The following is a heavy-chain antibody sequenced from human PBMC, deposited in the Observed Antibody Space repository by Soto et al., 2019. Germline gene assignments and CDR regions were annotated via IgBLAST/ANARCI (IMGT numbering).Heavy chain of an antibody. D-gene: IGHD3-22*01. V-gene: IGHV1-18*01. CDR2: ISAYNGNT. J-gene: IGHJ4*02. CDR1: GYTFTSYG. Sequence: ASVKVSCKASGYTFTSYGISWVRQAPGQGLEWMGWISAYNGNTNYAQKLQGRVTMTTDTSTSTAYMELRSLRSDDTAVYYCARDVGYYDSSGYYPYYFDYWGQGTLVTVS. CDR3: ARDVGYYDSSGYYPYYFDY.